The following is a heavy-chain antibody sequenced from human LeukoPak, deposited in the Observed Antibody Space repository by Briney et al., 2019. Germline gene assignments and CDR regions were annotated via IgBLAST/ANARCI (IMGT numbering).Heavy chain of an antibody. CDR2: ISYDGSNK. Sequence: GRSLRLSCAASGFTFSSYGMHWVRQAPGKGLEWVAVISYDGSNKYYADSVKGRFTISRDNSKNTLYLQINSLRAEDPAVYYCAKAPRAASVAGHFDYWGQGPLVTVSS. V-gene: IGHV3-30*18. CDR3: AKAPRAASVAGHFDY. CDR1: GFTFSSYG. D-gene: IGHD6-19*01. J-gene: IGHJ4*02.